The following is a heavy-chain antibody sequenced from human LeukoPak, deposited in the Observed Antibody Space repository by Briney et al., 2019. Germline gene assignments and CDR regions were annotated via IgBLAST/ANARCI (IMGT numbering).Heavy chain of an antibody. CDR3: ARDRCSSTSCYNTPNWFDP. V-gene: IGHV3-20*01. CDR1: GFTFSSYA. D-gene: IGHD2-2*02. Sequence: PGGSLRLSCAASGFTFSSYAMSWVRQVPGKGLEWVSGINWNGGSRGYADSVKGRFTISRDNAKNSVYLQMNSLRSEDTAFYHCARDRCSSTSCYNTPNWFDPWGQGTLVTVSS. J-gene: IGHJ5*02. CDR2: INWNGGSR.